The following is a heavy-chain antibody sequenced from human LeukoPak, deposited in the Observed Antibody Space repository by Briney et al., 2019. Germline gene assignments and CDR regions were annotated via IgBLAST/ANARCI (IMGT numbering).Heavy chain of an antibody. CDR3: ARDLIGDYGDYADAFDI. D-gene: IGHD4-17*01. Sequence: SETLSLTCTVSGGSISSYYWIWIRQPPGKGLEWIVHIYNSGSTKYNPSLKSRVTTSVDTSKNQFSLKLSSVTAADTAVYYCARDLIGDYGDYADAFDIWGQGTMVTVSS. J-gene: IGHJ3*02. CDR1: GGSISSYY. CDR2: IYNSGST. V-gene: IGHV4-59*01.